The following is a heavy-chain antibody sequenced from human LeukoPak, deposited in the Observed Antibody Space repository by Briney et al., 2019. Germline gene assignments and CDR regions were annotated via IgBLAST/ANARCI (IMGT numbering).Heavy chain of an antibody. D-gene: IGHD1-26*01. CDR2: MSSNGGTT. V-gene: IGHV3-64*01. J-gene: IGHJ4*02. CDR1: GFTFSSYA. CDR3: ARVGDVGPFDY. Sequence: PGGSLRLSCAASGFTFSSYAMHWVRQAPGKGLEYVSAMSSNGGTTDYANSVKGRFTISRDNSKNTLYLQMGSLRAVDMAVYYCARVGDVGPFDYWGQGTLVTVSS.